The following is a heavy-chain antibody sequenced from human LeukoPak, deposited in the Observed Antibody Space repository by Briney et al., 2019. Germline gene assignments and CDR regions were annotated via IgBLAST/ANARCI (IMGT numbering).Heavy chain of an antibody. J-gene: IGHJ4*02. D-gene: IGHD4-23*01. CDR2: IQPDGSEG. V-gene: IGHV3-7*03. CDR1: GFTFTTYW. Sequence: GESLRLSCAASGFTFTTYWMSWVRQAPGKGLEWVGNIQPDGSEGYPVDSVKGRFTISRDNARNSLFLQMNILRAEDTAAYYCAKLGGNVAFWGQGTLVTVSS. CDR3: AKLGGNVAF.